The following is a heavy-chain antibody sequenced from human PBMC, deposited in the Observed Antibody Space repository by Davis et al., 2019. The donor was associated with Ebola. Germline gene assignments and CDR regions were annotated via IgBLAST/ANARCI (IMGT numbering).Heavy chain of an antibody. V-gene: IGHV3-33*01. Sequence: GGSLRLSCAASGFTFSSYGMHWVRQAPGKGLEWVAVIWYDGSNKYYADSVKGRFTISRDNSKNTLYLQMNSLRAEDTAVYYCARAIGKYGDFDYWGQGTLVTVSS. CDR3: ARAIGKYGDFDY. CDR1: GFTFSSYG. D-gene: IGHD1-26*01. CDR2: IWYDGSNK. J-gene: IGHJ4*02.